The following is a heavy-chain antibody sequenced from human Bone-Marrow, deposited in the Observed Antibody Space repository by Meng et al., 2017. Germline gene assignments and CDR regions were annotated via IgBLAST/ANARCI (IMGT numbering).Heavy chain of an antibody. CDR2: IDDDGSGT. V-gene: IGHV3-74*01. Sequence: GESLKISCAASGFTFSSYAMSWVRQAPGKGLVWVSRIDDDGSGTTYADSVKGRFTISRDNAKNTLYLQMNSLRAEDTALYYCAKGGNWLNSWGQGTLVTVSS. J-gene: IGHJ5*01. CDR3: AKGGNWLNS. CDR1: GFTFSSYA.